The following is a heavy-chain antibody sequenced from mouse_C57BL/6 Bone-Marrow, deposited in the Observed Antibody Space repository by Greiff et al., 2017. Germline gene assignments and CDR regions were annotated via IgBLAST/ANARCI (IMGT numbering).Heavy chain of an antibody. CDR2: INPSSGYT. CDR3: LRGYFDV. CDR1: GYTFTSYT. D-gene: IGHD1-1*01. J-gene: IGHJ1*03. Sequence: VQLQQSGAELARPGASVKMSCKASGYTFTSYTMHWVKQRPGQGLEWIGYINPSSGYTKYNQKFKDKATLTADKSSSTAYLQLSSLTSEDSAVYYSLRGYFDVWGTGTTVTVSS. V-gene: IGHV1-4*01.